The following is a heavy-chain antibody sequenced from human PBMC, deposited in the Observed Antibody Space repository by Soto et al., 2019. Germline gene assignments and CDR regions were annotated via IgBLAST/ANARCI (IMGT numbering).Heavy chain of an antibody. CDR1: GGSISSGGYY. J-gene: IGHJ6*02. CDR3: SRDRKRYYYGSGKGYYYGMDV. CDR2: IYYSGST. V-gene: IGHV4-31*03. Sequence: PSETLSLTCTVSGGSISSGGYYWSWIRQHPGKGLEWIGYIYYSGSTYYNPSLKSRVTISVDTSKNQFSLKLSSVTAADTAVYYCSRDRKRYYYGSGKGYYYGMDVWGQGTTVTVSS. D-gene: IGHD3-10*01.